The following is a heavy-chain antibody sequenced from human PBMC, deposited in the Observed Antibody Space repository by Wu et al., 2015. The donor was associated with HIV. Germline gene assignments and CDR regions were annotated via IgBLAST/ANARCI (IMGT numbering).Heavy chain of an antibody. CDR1: GYTFTGYY. CDR3: ARDQFDMDPVVISNYYSYGMTS. Sequence: QVQLAQSGAEVKKPGASVKVSCKASGYTFTGYYVHWVRQAPGQGLEWMGWINPNSGGTNYAQKFQGRVTMTRDTSISTAYMELSGLRSDDTAVYYCARDQFDMDPVVISNYYSYGMTSGPRDHGHRLL. J-gene: IGHJ6*02. V-gene: IGHV1-2*02. D-gene: IGHD3-22*01. CDR2: INPNSGGT.